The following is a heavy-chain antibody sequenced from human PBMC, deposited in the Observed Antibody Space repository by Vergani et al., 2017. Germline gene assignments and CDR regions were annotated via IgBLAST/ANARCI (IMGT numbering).Heavy chain of an antibody. Sequence: EVQLVESGGGLIQPGGSLRLSCAASGFTVSSNYMSWVRQAPGKGLEWVSVIYSGGSTYYADSVKGRFTISRDNSKNTLYLQMNSLRADDTAVYYCARDGDSSSWYFGYYDMDVWGQGTTVTVSS. CDR1: GFTVSSNY. CDR3: ARDGDSSSWYFGYYDMDV. V-gene: IGHV3-53*01. J-gene: IGHJ6*02. CDR2: IYSGGST. D-gene: IGHD6-13*01.